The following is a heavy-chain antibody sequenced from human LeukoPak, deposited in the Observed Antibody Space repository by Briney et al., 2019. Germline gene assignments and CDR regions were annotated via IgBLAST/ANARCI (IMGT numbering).Heavy chain of an antibody. V-gene: IGHV1-46*01. J-gene: IGHJ4*02. CDR3: AKRNPYYYDSSGYYYPGYFDY. CDR2: INPSGGST. Sequence: ASVMVSCKASGYTFTSYYMHWVRQAPGQGLEWMGIINPSGGSTSYAQKFQGRVTMTRDTSTSTVYMELSSLRSEDTAVYYCAKRNPYYYDSSGYYYPGYFDYWGQGTLVTVSS. CDR1: GYTFTSYY. D-gene: IGHD3-22*01.